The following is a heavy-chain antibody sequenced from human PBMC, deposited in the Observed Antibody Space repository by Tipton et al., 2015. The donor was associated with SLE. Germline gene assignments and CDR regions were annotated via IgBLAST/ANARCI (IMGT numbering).Heavy chain of an antibody. D-gene: IGHD1-1*01. CDR1: GGSFSGYY. J-gene: IGHJ4*02. V-gene: IGHV4-34*01. CDR2: INHSGST. Sequence: TLSLTCTVSGGSFSGYYWSWIRQPPGKGLEWIGEINHSGSTYYNPSLKSRVTISVDTSKNQFSLKLSSVTAADTAVYYCARDRRWNLDYWGQGTLVTVSS. CDR3: ARDRRWNLDY.